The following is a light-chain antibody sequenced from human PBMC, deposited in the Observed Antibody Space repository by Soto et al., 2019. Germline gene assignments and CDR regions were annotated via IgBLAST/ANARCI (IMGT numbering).Light chain of an antibody. J-gene: IGLJ1*01. Sequence: QSALTQPASVSGSPGQSITISCTGTSSYVGGYKYVSWYQQHPGKAPKVMIYDVSNRPSGVSDRFSGSKSGNTASLTISGLQAEDEADYYCFSFRINTPYVFGTGTKVTVL. CDR1: SSYVGGYKY. V-gene: IGLV2-14*03. CDR3: FSFRINTPYV. CDR2: DVS.